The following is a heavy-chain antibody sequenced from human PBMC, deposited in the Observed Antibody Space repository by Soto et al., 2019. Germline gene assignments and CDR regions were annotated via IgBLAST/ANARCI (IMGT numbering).Heavy chain of an antibody. CDR3: ATVNIWGSYSLLDFDY. D-gene: IGHD3-16*01. Sequence: ASVKVSCTVSGYTLTELSMHWVRQAPGKGLEWMGGFDPEDGETIYAQKFQGRVTMTEDTSTDTAYMELSSLRSEDTAVYYCATVNIWGSYSLLDFDYWGQGTLVTVSS. J-gene: IGHJ4*02. CDR1: GYTLTELS. V-gene: IGHV1-24*01. CDR2: FDPEDGET.